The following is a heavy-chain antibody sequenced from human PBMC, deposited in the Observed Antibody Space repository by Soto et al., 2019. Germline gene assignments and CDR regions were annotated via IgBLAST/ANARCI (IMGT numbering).Heavy chain of an antibody. V-gene: IGHV1-3*01. Sequence: QVQLVQSGAEVKKPGASVKVSCKASGYTFTSYAMHWVRQAPGQRLEWMGWINAGNGNTKYSQNFQGRVTITRDTSASTAYMELSSLRSEDTPVYYCARGPGGPDGPGDYWGQGALVTVSS. CDR3: ARGPGGPDGPGDY. CDR2: INAGNGNT. D-gene: IGHD2-15*01. CDR1: GYTFTSYA. J-gene: IGHJ4*02.